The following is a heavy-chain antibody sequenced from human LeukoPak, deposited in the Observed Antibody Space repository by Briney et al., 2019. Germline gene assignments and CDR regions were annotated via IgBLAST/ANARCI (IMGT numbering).Heavy chain of an antibody. D-gene: IGHD1-26*01. J-gene: IGHJ1*01. CDR3: ARVVGATPHEYFQH. CDR2: IYHSGST. V-gene: IGHV4-38-2*02. CDR1: GYSISSGYY. Sequence: SETLSLTCTVSGYSISSGYYWGWIRQPPGKGLEWIGSIYHSGSTYYNPFLKSRVTISVDTSKNQFSLKLSSVTAADTAVYYCARVVGATPHEYFQHWGQGTLVTVSS.